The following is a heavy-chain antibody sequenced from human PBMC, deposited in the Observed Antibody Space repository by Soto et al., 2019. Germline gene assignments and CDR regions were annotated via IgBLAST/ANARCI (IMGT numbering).Heavy chain of an antibody. CDR2: ISGSGGST. V-gene: IGHV3-23*01. CDR3: AKLSYCSSTSCYRYYYYGMDV. Sequence: LRLSCAASGFTFSSYAMSWVRQAPGKGLEWVSAISGSGGSTYYADSVKGRFTISRDNSKNTLYLQMNSLRAEDTAVYYCAKLSYCSSTSCYRYYYYGMDVWGQGTTVTVSS. J-gene: IGHJ6*02. CDR1: GFTFSSYA. D-gene: IGHD2-2*01.